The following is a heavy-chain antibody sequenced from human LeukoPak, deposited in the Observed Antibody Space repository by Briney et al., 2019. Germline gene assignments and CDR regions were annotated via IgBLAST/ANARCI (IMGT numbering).Heavy chain of an antibody. V-gene: IGHV3-7*01. D-gene: IGHD2/OR15-2a*01. CDR3: AKLLGTSTTYDS. CDR1: GFTFSGNW. Sequence: PGGSLTLSCEASGFTFSGNWMSWVRQAPGKGLEWVASINPDGSQILYVDPVRGRFTISRDNTKSSLYLQMNSLGAEDTALYYCAKLLGTSTTYDSWGQGARVTVSS. J-gene: IGHJ5*01. CDR2: INPDGSQI.